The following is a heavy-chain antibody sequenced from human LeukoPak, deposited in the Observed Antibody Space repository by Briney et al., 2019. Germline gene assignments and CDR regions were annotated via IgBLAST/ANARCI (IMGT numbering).Heavy chain of an antibody. J-gene: IGHJ6*02. V-gene: IGHV1-8*01. D-gene: IGHD3-3*01. CDR2: MNPNSGNT. CDR3: ARGTIGVVIIARPYSYYYGMDV. CDR1: GYTFTSYD. Sequence: ASVKVSCKASGYTFTSYDINWVRQATGQGLEWMGWMNPNSGNTGYAQKFQGRVTMTRNTSISTAYMELSSLRSEDTAVYYCARGTIGVVIIARPYSYYYGMDVWGQGTTVTVSS.